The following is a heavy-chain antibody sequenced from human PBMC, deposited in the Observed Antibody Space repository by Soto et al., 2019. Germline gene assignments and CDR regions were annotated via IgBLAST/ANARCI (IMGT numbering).Heavy chain of an antibody. D-gene: IGHD2-15*01. J-gene: IGHJ3*02. CDR3: ARYCSGGSCFYKGGAFDI. CDR1: GGTFSSYT. V-gene: IGHV1-69*13. CDR2: ITPIFGTS. Sequence: SVKVSCKVSGGTFSSYTFSWVRQAPGQGLEWMGGITPIFGTSRYSQKFQGRVTITADESTTTAYMELSSLRPEDTAVYYCARYCSGGSCFYKGGAFDIWGQGTMVTVSS.